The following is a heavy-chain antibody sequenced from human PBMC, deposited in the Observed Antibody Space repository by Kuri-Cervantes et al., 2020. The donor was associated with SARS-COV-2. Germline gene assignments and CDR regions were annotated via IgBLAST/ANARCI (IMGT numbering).Heavy chain of an antibody. J-gene: IGHJ4*02. CDR2: ISSSSSYI. Sequence: LSLTCAASGFTFSSYSMNWFRQAPGKGLEWVSSISSSSSYIYYADSVKGRFTTSRDNAKNSLYLQMNSLRAEDTAVYYCARASFGELLLFWWGQGTLVTVSS. CDR1: GFTFSSYS. V-gene: IGHV3-21*01. CDR3: ARASFGELLLFW. D-gene: IGHD3-10*01.